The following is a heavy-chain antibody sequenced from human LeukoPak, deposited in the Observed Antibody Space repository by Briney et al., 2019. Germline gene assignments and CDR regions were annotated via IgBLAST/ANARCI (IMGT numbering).Heavy chain of an antibody. Sequence: SETLSLTCGVSGGSFSGYFWSWIRQPPGKGLEWIGEINHNERTNYNPSLKSRVTMSVDTSKKQFSLKLSAVTAADTAVYYCGRGRKYCAGVCYSGCLDPWGQETLVPVSS. V-gene: IGHV4-34*01. J-gene: IGHJ5*02. D-gene: IGHD2-21*01. CDR3: GRGRKYCAGVCYSGCLDP. CDR2: INHNERT. CDR1: GGSFSGYF.